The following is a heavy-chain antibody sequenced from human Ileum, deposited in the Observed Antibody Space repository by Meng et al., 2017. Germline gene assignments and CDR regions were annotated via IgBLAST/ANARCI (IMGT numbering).Heavy chain of an antibody. CDR3: ARAGIGDSWNGFGP. J-gene: IGHJ5*02. CDR2: IVIGSNT. V-gene: IGHV3-66*02. D-gene: IGHD4-17*01. CDR1: GSTFSPNE. Sequence: VAVGGGVVQAGGFPSLSLALRGSTFSPNELSGVRQSPGKGLEWISIIVIGSNTYYTGSVKGRFTISRDNSKNTLYLQMNSLRVEDTAFYYCARAGIGDSWNGFGPWGQGTLVTVSS.